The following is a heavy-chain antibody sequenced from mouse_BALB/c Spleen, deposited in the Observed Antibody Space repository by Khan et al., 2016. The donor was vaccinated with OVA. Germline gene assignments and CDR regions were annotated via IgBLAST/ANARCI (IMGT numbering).Heavy chain of an antibody. V-gene: IGHV1-5*01. D-gene: IGHD2-4*01. CDR1: GYSFTSYW. J-gene: IGHJ2*01. Sequence: DVQLQESGTVLARPGASVKMSCKASGYSFTSYWMHWVQQRPGQGLEWIGAIYPGNSETRYNQKFRGKAKLTTVTSASTAYMELSSLTNEDSAVYYCTRSYDSYYFDYWGQGTTLTVSS. CDR3: TRSYDSYYFDY. CDR2: IYPGNSET.